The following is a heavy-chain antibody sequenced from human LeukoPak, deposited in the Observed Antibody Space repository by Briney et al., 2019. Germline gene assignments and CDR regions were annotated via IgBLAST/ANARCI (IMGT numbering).Heavy chain of an antibody. CDR3: ASQWEDTEDY. Sequence: KPSETLSLTCAVYGGSFSGYYWSWIRQPPGKGLEWIGEINHSGSTNYNPTLKSRVTISVDTSKNQFSLKLSSVTAADTAVYYCASQWEDTEDYWGQGTLVTVSS. D-gene: IGHD1-26*01. J-gene: IGHJ4*02. V-gene: IGHV4-34*01. CDR1: GGSFSGYY. CDR2: INHSGST.